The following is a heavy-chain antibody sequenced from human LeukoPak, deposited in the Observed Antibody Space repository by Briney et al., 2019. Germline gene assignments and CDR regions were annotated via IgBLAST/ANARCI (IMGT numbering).Heavy chain of an antibody. Sequence: GGSLRVSCAASGFTLSSYSMNWVRQAPGNGLEWVSYISSGSSTKYYADSVKGRFTISRDNAKSSLYLQMNSLRAEDTAVYYCARDAGGGGDYWGQGTLVTVSS. V-gene: IGHV3-48*04. CDR2: ISSGSSTK. CDR3: ARDAGGGGDY. D-gene: IGHD3-16*01. CDR1: GFTLSSYS. J-gene: IGHJ4*02.